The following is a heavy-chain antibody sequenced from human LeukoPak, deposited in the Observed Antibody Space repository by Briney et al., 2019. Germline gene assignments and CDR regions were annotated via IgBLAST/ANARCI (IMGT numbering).Heavy chain of an antibody. CDR3: ARALERSGYCSGGSCYGY. D-gene: IGHD2-15*01. V-gene: IGHV3-11*06. CDR2: ISSSSSYT. J-gene: IGHJ4*02. CDR1: GFTFSDYY. Sequence: PGGSLRLSCAASGFTFSDYYMSWIRQAPGKGLEWVSYISSSSSYTNYADSVKGRFTISRDNAKNSLYLQMNSRRGEDTAVYYCARALERSGYCSGGSCYGYWGQGTPVTVSS.